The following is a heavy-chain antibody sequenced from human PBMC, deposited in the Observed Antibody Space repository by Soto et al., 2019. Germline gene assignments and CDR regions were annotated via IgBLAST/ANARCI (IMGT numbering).Heavy chain of an antibody. J-gene: IGHJ4*02. CDR1: GDSVSSNSAA. D-gene: IGHD3-22*01. CDR3: ARDSNNYYDSSGYYPFDY. Sequence: LLRQSQTLSLTCAISGDSVSSNSAAWNWIRQSPSRGLEWLGRTYYRSKWYNDYAVSVKSRITINPDTSKNQFSLQLNSVTPEDTAVYYCARDSNNYYDSSGYYPFDYWGQGTLVTVSS. V-gene: IGHV6-1*01. CDR2: TYYRSKWYN.